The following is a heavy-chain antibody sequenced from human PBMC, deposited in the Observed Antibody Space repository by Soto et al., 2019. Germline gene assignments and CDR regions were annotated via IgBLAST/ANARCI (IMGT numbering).Heavy chain of an antibody. Sequence: QVQLVQSGAEVKKPGSSVKVSCKASGGTFSIYTISWVRQAPGQGLEWMGGSANSAQKFQGRLTVTADESTSTVYLELRSLKYEDTAVYYCAREGPPDIAWFDPWGQGTLVSVSS. CDR2: SA. CDR1: GGTFSIYT. V-gene: IGHV1-69*01. CDR3: AREGPPDIAWFDP. D-gene: IGHD2-15*01. J-gene: IGHJ5*02.